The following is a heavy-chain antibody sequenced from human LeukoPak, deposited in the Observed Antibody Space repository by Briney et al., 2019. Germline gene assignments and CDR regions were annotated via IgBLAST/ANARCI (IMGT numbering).Heavy chain of an antibody. D-gene: IGHD6-19*01. V-gene: IGHV3-23*01. CDR2: ISGSGIST. CDR1: GFTFSSYA. J-gene: IGHJ4*02. CDR3: AKVRSAWSPLDY. Sequence: GGSLRLSCAASGFTFSSYAMRWVRRAPGKGLEWVSSISGSGISTYCPDSMKGRFTISRDNSKNKVYLQMNSLRAEDTAVYYCAKVRSAWSPLDYWGQGTLVTVSS.